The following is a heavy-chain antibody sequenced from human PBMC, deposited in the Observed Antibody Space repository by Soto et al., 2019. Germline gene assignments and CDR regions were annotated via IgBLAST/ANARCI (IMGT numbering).Heavy chain of an antibody. J-gene: IGHJ4*02. CDR3: AKRSSSSTFDY. CDR2: INSDGSNK. CDR1: GFTFTNYG. Sequence: GGSLRLSCVASGFTFTNYGMHWVRQAPGKGLVWVSYINSDGSNKYYADSVKGRFTISRDNSKNTLYLQMNSLSAEDTAVYYCAKRSSSSTFDYWGQGTLVTSPQ. V-gene: IGHV3-74*01. D-gene: IGHD6-6*01.